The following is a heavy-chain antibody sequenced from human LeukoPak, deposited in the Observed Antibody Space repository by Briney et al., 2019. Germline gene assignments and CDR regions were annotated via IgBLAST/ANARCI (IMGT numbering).Heavy chain of an antibody. CDR2: INHSGYT. J-gene: IGHJ4*02. D-gene: IGHD4-17*01. Sequence: SETLSLTCAVPGVSFNDYYWSWVRQTPGKGLEWIGEINHSGYTNDSPSLKSRVTLSIDTSRKQFSLNLRSVTVADTGIYYCTRMTTGHDYWGQGTLVTVSS. V-gene: IGHV4-34*01. CDR1: GVSFNDYY. CDR3: TRMTTGHDY.